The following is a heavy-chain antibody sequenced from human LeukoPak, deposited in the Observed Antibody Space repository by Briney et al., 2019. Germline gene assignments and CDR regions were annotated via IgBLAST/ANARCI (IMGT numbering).Heavy chain of an antibody. J-gene: IGHJ4*02. V-gene: IGHV4-61*02. CDR1: GGSISSGSYY. CDR3: ASTGYSSGWYLFDY. Sequence: PSETLSLTCTVSGGSISSGSYYWSWIRQPAGKGLEWIGRIYTSGSTNYNPSLKSRVTISVDTSKNQFSLKLRSVTAADTAVYYCASTGYSSGWYLFDYWGQGTLVTVSS. D-gene: IGHD6-19*01. CDR2: IYTSGST.